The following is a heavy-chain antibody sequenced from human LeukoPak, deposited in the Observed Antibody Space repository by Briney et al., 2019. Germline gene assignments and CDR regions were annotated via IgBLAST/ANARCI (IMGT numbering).Heavy chain of an antibody. J-gene: IGHJ4*02. CDR3: TRDLVGRTWASGY. CDR2: INPNNGGT. Sequence: VASVKVSCKVSGYTLTELSMHWVRQAPGQGLEWMGWINPNNGGTNYAQTFQDRVTMTRDTSISTAYMELSRLRSDDTAVYYCTRDLVGRTWASGYWGQGTLVTVSS. CDR1: GYTLTELS. V-gene: IGHV1-2*02. D-gene: IGHD1-14*01.